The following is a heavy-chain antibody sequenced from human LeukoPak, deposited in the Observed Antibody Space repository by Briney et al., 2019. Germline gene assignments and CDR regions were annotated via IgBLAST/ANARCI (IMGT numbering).Heavy chain of an antibody. Sequence: SETLSLTCTVSGGSISSYYWSRIRQPPGKGLEWIGSIYYSGSTYYDPSLKSRVTISVDTSKNQFSLKLSSVTAADTAVCYCARRTTMVRGVLDPYFDYWGQGTLVTVSS. J-gene: IGHJ4*02. CDR1: GGSISSYY. V-gene: IGHV4-59*05. CDR3: ARRTTMVRGVLDPYFDY. D-gene: IGHD3-10*01. CDR2: IYYSGST.